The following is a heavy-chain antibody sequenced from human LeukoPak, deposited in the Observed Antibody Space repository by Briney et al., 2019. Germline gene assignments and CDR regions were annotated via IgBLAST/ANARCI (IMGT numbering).Heavy chain of an antibody. CDR1: GFTVSNYD. V-gene: IGHV3-13*04. CDR2: ISTAGDP. J-gene: IGHJ3*02. CDR3: ARGIRAGVWAFDI. D-gene: IGHD3-10*01. Sequence: PGGSLRLSCAASGFTVSNYDLHWVSQGTGKGLEWVSGISTAGDPYYPGSVKGRFTISRENAKKSLYLQMNSLRDGDTAVYYCARGIRAGVWAFDIWGQGAMVTVAS.